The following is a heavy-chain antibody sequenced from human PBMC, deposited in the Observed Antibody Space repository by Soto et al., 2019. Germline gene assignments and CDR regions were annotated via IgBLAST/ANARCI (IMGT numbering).Heavy chain of an antibody. CDR1: GYTFNDYY. J-gene: IGHJ5*01. V-gene: IGHV1-2*02. Sequence: ASVKVPCKASGYTFNDYYIHWVRQAPGQGLEWMGWVNPISGGTNFAQRFQGRVTMTRDTSISTAYMELRSLRSDDTAVYYCARSVLSHGYPRLDSCAEGANVTVYS. CDR2: VNPISGGT. CDR3: ARSVLSHGYPRLDS. D-gene: IGHD3-22*01.